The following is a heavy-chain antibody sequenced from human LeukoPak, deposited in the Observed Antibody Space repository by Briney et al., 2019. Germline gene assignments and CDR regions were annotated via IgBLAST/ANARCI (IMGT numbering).Heavy chain of an antibody. D-gene: IGHD3-10*01. CDR3: ASAYYYGSGSYPLGY. Sequence: SETLSLTCTVSDGSISSYYWSWIRQPPGKGLEWIGYIYYSGSTNYSPSLKSRVTISVDTSKDQFSLKLSSVTAADTAVYYCASAYYYGSGSYPLGYWGQGTLVTVSS. J-gene: IGHJ4*02. CDR1: DGSISSYY. CDR2: IYYSGST. V-gene: IGHV4-59*01.